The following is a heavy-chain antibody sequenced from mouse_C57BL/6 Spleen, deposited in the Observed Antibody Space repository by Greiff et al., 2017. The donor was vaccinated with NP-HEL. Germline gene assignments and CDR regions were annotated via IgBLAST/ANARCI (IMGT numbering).Heavy chain of an antibody. V-gene: IGHV1-64*01. CDR2: IHPNSGST. D-gene: IGHD2-3*01. CDR1: GYTFTSYW. J-gene: IGHJ2*01. Sequence: QVQLQQPGAELVKPGASVKLSCKASGYTFTSYWMHWVKQRPGQGLEWIGMIHPNSGSTNYNEKFKSKATLTVDKSSSTAYMQLSSLTSEDSAVYYCARGGMGYYVNFDYWGQGTTLTVSS. CDR3: ARGGMGYYVNFDY.